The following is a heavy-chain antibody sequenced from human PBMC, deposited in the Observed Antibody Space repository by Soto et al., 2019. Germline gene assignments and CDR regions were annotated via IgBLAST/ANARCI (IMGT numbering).Heavy chain of an antibody. J-gene: IGHJ4*02. V-gene: IGHV3-30*18. Sequence: QVQLVESGGGVVQPGRSLRLSCVASGFPFSSFGTHWVRQAPGKGLEWVAFISFHGSDKYYADSVKGRFTISRDNSKNTLYLQMNSLRPEETAVYYCAKGDRDVDYWGRGTLVSVSS. CDR3: AKGDRDVDY. CDR1: GFPFSSFG. CDR2: ISFHGSDK.